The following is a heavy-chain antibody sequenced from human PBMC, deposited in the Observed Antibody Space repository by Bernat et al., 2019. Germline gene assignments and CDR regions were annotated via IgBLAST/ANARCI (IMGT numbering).Heavy chain of an antibody. D-gene: IGHD2-2*02. CDR3: ARHRRYCSSTSCYREWYFDL. Sequence: QVQLQESGPGLVKPSETLSLTCTVSGGSISSYYWSWIRQPPGKGLEWIGYIYYSGSTNYNPSLKSRVTISVDTSKNQFSLKLSSVTAADTAVYYCARHRRYCSSTSCYREWYFDLWARGTRVTVSS. CDR1: GGSISSYY. V-gene: IGHV4-59*08. CDR2: IYYSGST. J-gene: IGHJ2*01.